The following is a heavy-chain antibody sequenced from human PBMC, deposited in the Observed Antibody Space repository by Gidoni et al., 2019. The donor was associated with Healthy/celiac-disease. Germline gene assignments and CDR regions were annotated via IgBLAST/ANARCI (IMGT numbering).Heavy chain of an antibody. Sequence: EVQLLESGGGLVQPGGSLRLSCAASGFTFSSYAMSWVRQAPGKGLEWVSDISGSGGSTYYADSVKGRFTISRDNSKNTLYLQMNSLRAEDTAVYYCAKGSRSDYFSLGYWGQGTLVTVSS. J-gene: IGHJ4*02. D-gene: IGHD4-17*01. CDR3: AKGSRSDYFSLGY. V-gene: IGHV3-23*01. CDR2: ISGSGGST. CDR1: GFTFSSYA.